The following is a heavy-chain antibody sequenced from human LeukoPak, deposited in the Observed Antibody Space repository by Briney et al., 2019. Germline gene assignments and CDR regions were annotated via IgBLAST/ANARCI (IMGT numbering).Heavy chain of an antibody. Sequence: GASVKVSCKASGGTFSSYAISWVRQAPGQGLEWMGRIIPILGIANYAQKFQGRVTITADKSTSTAYMELSSLRSEDTAVYYCASDNYDSSGYYGFDDYWDQGTLVTVSS. CDR2: IIPILGIA. V-gene: IGHV1-69*04. CDR1: GGTFSSYA. CDR3: ASDNYDSSGYYGFDDY. D-gene: IGHD3-22*01. J-gene: IGHJ4*02.